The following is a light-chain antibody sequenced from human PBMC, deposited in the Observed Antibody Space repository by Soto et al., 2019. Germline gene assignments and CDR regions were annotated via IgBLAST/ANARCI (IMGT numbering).Light chain of an antibody. CDR2: GAS. CDR3: QQYGSSPYT. V-gene: IGKV3-20*01. CDR1: QSVSSSN. Sequence: EIVLTQSPGTLSLSPGERATLSCRASQSVSSSNLAWYQQKLDQAPRLLIYGASSRATGIPDRFSGSGSGTDFTLTISRLEPEDFAVYYCQQYGSSPYTFGQGTKLEIK. J-gene: IGKJ2*01.